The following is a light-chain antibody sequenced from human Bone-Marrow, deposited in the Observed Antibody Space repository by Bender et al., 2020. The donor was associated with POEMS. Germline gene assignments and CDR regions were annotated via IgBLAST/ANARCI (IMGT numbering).Light chain of an antibody. J-gene: IGLJ2*01. Sequence: SYVLTQPPAVSVAPGQTARFTCGGNNVGSKAVHWYQQKPGQAPVLVIYYDADRPSGILERFSGSNSGDSATLTIIRVEAGDEADYYCQVWDDSSDHPVFGGGTKLSVL. V-gene: IGLV3-21*04. CDR3: QVWDDSSDHPV. CDR2: YDA. CDR1: NVGSKA.